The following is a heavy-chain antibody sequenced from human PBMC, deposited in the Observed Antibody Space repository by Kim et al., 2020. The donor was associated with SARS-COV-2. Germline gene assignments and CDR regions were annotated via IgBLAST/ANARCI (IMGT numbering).Heavy chain of an antibody. CDR3: ARGLILGESSGYQKRLFDY. D-gene: IGHD3-22*01. V-gene: IGHV3-30*07. J-gene: IGHJ4*02. Sequence: GRFTISRDNSKNTLYLQMNSLRAEDTAVYYCARGLILGESSGYQKRLFDYWGQGTLVTVSS.